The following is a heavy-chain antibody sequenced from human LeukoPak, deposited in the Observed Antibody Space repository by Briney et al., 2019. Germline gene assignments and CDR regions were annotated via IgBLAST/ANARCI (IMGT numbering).Heavy chain of an antibody. Sequence: KPSETLSLTCTVSGGSISSGGYYWSWIRQHPGKGLEWIGYIYYSGSTYYNPSLKSRVTISVDTSKNQFSLKLSSVTAADTAVYYCARVIMGGYDWTFDYWGQGTLVTVSS. V-gene: IGHV4-31*03. D-gene: IGHD5-12*01. CDR1: GGSISSGGYY. CDR2: IYYSGST. CDR3: ARVIMGGYDWTFDY. J-gene: IGHJ4*02.